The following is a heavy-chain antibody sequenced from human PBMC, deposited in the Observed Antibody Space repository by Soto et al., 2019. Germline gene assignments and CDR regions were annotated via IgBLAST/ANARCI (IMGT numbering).Heavy chain of an antibody. CDR3: ASTDYGDYGGY. D-gene: IGHD4-17*01. CDR1: GGSNSSSSYY. J-gene: IGHJ4*02. Sequence: QLQLQESGPGLVKPSETLSLTCTVSGGSNSSSSYYWGWIRQPPGKGLEWIGSIYYSGSTYYNPSLKSRVTISVDTSKNQFSLKLSSVTAADTAVYYCASTDYGDYGGYWGQGTLVTVSS. CDR2: IYYSGST. V-gene: IGHV4-39*01.